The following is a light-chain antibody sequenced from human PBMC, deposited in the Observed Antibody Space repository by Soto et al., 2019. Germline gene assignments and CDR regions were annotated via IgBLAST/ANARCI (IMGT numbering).Light chain of an antibody. CDR1: SSDIGGYDY. CDR2: EVR. J-gene: IGLJ1*01. Sequence: QSALTQPASVSGSPGQSITISCTGTSSDIGGYDYVSWYQQRPGKAPKLMIYEVRYRPSGVSNRFSGSGSDYTASLTISGLQNDDDADYYCASYTGSLYVFGSGTKVTVL. CDR3: ASYTGSLYV. V-gene: IGLV2-14*01.